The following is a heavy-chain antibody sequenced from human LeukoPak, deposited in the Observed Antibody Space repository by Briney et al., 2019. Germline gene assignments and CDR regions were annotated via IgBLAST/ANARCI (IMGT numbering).Heavy chain of an antibody. CDR1: GYTFTRYY. CDR2: INPNSGGT. V-gene: IGHV1-2*02. Sequence: GASVKVSCKASGYTFTRYYVHWVRQAPGQGLEWMGRINPNSGGTNYAQKFQGRVTMTTDTSMSTAYMELSRLTSDDTAVYYCARAGGRSWFDPWGQGTLVTVSS. CDR3: ARAGGRSWFDP. J-gene: IGHJ5*02.